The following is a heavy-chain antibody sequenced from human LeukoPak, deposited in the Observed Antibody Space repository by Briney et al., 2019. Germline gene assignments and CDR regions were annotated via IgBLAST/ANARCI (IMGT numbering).Heavy chain of an antibody. J-gene: IGHJ4*02. CDR2: IRSKAFGETA. V-gene: IGHV3-49*04. Sequence: PGGSLRLSCVASGFTFGDYAINWVRQAPGKGLEWVGFIRSKAFGETAEYAASVKGRFTISRDDSRSIAYLQMNSLKTEDTAAYYCTRDRGSSTLGDYWGQGTLVTVSS. D-gene: IGHD7-27*01. CDR1: GFTFGDYA. CDR3: TRDRGSSTLGDY.